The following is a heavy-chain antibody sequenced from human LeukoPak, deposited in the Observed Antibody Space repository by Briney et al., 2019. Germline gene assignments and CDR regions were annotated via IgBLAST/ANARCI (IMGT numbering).Heavy chain of an antibody. D-gene: IGHD3-22*01. CDR1: GFTVSSNY. V-gene: IGHV3-48*01. Sequence: GGSLRLSCAASGFTVSSNYMSWVRQAPGKGLEWVSFISTSSGTISYADSVKGRFTISRDNAKNSLYLQMNSLRAEDTAVYYCARVRAGYYLDYWGQGTLVTVSS. J-gene: IGHJ4*02. CDR2: ISTSSGTI. CDR3: ARVRAGYYLDY.